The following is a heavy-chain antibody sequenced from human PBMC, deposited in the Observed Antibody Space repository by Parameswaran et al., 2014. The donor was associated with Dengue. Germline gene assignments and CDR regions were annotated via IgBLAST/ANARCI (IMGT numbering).Heavy chain of an antibody. V-gene: IGHV3-48*03. CDR3: ARANPNYYYYGMDV. CDR2: ISSSGSTI. D-gene: IGHD1-14*01. J-gene: IGHJ6*02. Sequence: PGKGLEWVSYISSSGSTIYYADSVKGRFTISRDNAKNSLYLQMNSLRAEDTAVYYCARANPNYYYYGMDVWGQGTTVTVSS.